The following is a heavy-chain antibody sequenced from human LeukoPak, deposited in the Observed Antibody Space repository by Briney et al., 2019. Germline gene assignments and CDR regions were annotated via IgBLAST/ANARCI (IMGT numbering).Heavy chain of an antibody. D-gene: IGHD6-19*01. Sequence: SSGDYYWSWIRQHPGKGLEWVSGISWNSGSIDYADSVKGRFTISRDNAKNSLYLQMNSLRVEDTAFYYCAKDNRRHYTSGPNPDSLHWGQGALVTVSS. CDR3: AKDNRRHYTSGPNPDSLH. V-gene: IGHV3-9*01. J-gene: IGHJ4*02. CDR1: SSGDYY. CDR2: ISWNSGSI.